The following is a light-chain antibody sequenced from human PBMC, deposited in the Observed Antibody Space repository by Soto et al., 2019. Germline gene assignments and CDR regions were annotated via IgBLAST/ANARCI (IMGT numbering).Light chain of an antibody. CDR3: QQYGGTPPIT. CDR2: GAS. V-gene: IGKV3-20*01. J-gene: IGKJ5*01. CDR1: QKISSRY. Sequence: EIVLTQSPGTLSLSPGERATLFFRASQKISSRYLAWYLQKPGQAPRFLIYGASSRATGIPDRFSGSGSGTDFTLTISRLEPEDFAVYYCQQYGGTPPITFGQGTRLEIK.